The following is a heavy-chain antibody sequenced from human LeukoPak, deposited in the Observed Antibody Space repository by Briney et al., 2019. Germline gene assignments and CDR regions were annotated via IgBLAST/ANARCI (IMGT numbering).Heavy chain of an antibody. Sequence: GGSLRLSCAASGFTFSSHAMHWVRQAPGKGLEWVALISYDGSNKYYADSVKGRFTISRDNSKNTVYLEMNSLRVEDTAVYYCARDSFSGGGETVSGIFDYWGQGTLVTVSS. CDR3: ARDSFSGGGETVSGIFDY. D-gene: IGHD6-19*01. CDR2: ISYDGSNK. V-gene: IGHV3-30*04. J-gene: IGHJ4*02. CDR1: GFTFSSHA.